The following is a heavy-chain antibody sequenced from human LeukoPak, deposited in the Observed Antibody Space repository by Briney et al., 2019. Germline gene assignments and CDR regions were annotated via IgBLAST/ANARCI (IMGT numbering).Heavy chain of an antibody. D-gene: IGHD3-16*02. J-gene: IGHJ5*02. V-gene: IGHV3-23*01. CDR3: AKGVIPS. Sequence: GGSLRLSCAASGFTFSSYVMNWVRQAPGKGLEWVSGISSSGGSTYYADSVKGRFTVSRDNSKSTLYLQMSSLRAEDTAVYYCAKGVIPSWGQGTLVTVSS. CDR2: ISSSGGST. CDR1: GFTFSSYV.